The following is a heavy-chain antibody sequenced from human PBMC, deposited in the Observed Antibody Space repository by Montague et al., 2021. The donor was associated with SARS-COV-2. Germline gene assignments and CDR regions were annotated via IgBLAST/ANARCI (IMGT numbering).Heavy chain of an antibody. V-gene: IGHV4-39*01. J-gene: IGHJ3*02. D-gene: IGHD3-10*01. CDR2: SYYSGTT. Sequence: SETLSLTCTVSGDSFNSPKYYCAWIRQPPGKGLEWIGSSYYSGTTSDNPSLRSQVTMSVDTSKTQFSLKMNSVTAADTAVYYCARGSYGSGSYHAFDIWSQGTVVAVSS. CDR3: ARGSYGSGSYHAFDI. CDR1: GDSFNSPKYY.